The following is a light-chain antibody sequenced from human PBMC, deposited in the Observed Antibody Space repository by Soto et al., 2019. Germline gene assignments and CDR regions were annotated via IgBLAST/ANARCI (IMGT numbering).Light chain of an antibody. V-gene: IGKV1-39*01. CDR1: QSISSY. Sequence: DIQMTQSPSSLSASVGGRVTITCRASQSISSYLNWYQQKPGKAPKLLIYAASSLQSGVPSRFSGSGSGTDFPLTISSLQPEDFATYYCQQSYSTPPSFGQGTKLEIK. CDR3: QQSYSTPPS. J-gene: IGKJ2*01. CDR2: AAS.